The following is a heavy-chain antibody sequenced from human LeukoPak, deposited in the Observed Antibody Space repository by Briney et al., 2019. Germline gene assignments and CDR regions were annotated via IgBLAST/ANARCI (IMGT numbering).Heavy chain of an antibody. CDR2: INHSGST. CDR1: GGSFSGYY. V-gene: IGHV4-34*01. J-gene: IGHJ6*03. D-gene: IGHD2-2*01. CDR3: ARSKPRYCSSTSCYYYYYMDV. Sequence: PSETLSLTCAVYGGSFSGYYWSWIRQPPGKGLEWIGEINHSGSTNYNPSLKSRVTISVDTSKNQFSLKLSSVTAADTAVYYCARSKPRYCSSTSCYYYYYMDVWGKGTTVTISS.